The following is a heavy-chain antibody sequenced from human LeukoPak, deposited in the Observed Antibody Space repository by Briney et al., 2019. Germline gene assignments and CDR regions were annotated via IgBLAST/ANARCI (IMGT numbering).Heavy chain of an antibody. CDR2: INHSGST. CDR1: GGSFSGYY. CDR3: ARGQSTRYGDYDFDY. J-gene: IGHJ4*02. D-gene: IGHD4-17*01. V-gene: IGHV4-34*01. Sequence: SETPSLTCAVYGGSFSGYYWSWIRQPPGKGLEWIGEINHSGSTNYNPSLKSRVTISVDTSKNQFSLKLSSVTAADTAVYYCARGQSTRYGDYDFDYWGQGTLVTVSS.